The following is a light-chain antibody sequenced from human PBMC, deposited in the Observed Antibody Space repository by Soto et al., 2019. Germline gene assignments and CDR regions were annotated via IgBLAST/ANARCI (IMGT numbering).Light chain of an antibody. CDR3: QQFSSDPPT. Sequence: EFVLTQYPGTLSLSPGERATLSCRASQTVRNNYLAWYQQKPGQAPRLLIYDASSRATGIPDRFSGGGSGTDFTLTISRLEPEDFAVYYCQQFSSDPPTFGGGTELDIK. CDR1: QTVRNNY. V-gene: IGKV3-20*01. CDR2: DAS. J-gene: IGKJ4*01.